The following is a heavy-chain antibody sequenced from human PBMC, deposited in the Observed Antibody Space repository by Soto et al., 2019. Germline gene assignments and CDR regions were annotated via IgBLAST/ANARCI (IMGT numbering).Heavy chain of an antibody. CDR3: ARAQNPRIIVVVPAASGMDV. J-gene: IGHJ6*02. CDR2: INSDGSST. Sequence: GGSLRLSCAASGFTFSSYWMHWVRQAPGKGLVWVSRINSDGSSTSYADSVKGRFTISRDNAKNTLYLQMNSLRAEDTAVYYCARAQNPRIIVVVPAASGMDVWGQGTTVTVSS. V-gene: IGHV3-74*01. CDR1: GFTFSSYW. D-gene: IGHD2-2*01.